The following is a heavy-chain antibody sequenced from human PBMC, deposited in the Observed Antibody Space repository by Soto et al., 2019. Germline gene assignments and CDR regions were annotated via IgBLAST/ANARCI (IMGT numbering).Heavy chain of an antibody. CDR2: IHPGDSNT. Sequence: GESLKISCSTSEYSFTSYWVGWVLQMPGKGLEWMGIIHPGDSNTRYSPSFQGQVTISADKSISAAYLQWSSVQASDTAIYYGASSRTYGGNSLDYWAQGTMVTVSS. CDR3: ASSRTYGGNSLDY. CDR1: EYSFTSYW. V-gene: IGHV5-51*01. J-gene: IGHJ4*02. D-gene: IGHD2-15*01.